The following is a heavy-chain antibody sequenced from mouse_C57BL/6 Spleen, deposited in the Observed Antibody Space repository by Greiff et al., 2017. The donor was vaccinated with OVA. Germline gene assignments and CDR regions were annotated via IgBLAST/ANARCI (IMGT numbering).Heavy chain of an antibody. CDR1: GYTFTSYW. CDR3: ARSGAAQATLFAY. V-gene: IGHV1-69*01. D-gene: IGHD3-2*02. CDR2: IDPSDSYT. Sequence: QVQLQQPGAELVMPGASVKLSCKASGYTFTSYWMHWVKQRPGQGLEWIGEIDPSDSYTNYNQKFKGKSTLTVDKSSSTAYMQLSSLTSEDSAVYYCARSGAAQATLFAYWGQGTLVTVSA. J-gene: IGHJ3*01.